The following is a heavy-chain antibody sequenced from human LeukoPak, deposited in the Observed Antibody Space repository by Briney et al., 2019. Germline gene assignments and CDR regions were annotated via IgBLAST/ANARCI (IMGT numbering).Heavy chain of an antibody. CDR2: ISGSGGST. CDR1: GFTFSSYA. CDR3: AKREIDILTGYFLRPGAFDI. Sequence: GGSLRLSCAASGFTFSSYAMSWVRQAPGKGLEWVSAISGSGGSTYYADSVKGRFTISRDNSKNTLYLQMNSLRAEDTAVYYCAKREIDILTGYFLRPGAFDIWGQGTMVTVSS. D-gene: IGHD3-9*01. V-gene: IGHV3-23*01. J-gene: IGHJ3*02.